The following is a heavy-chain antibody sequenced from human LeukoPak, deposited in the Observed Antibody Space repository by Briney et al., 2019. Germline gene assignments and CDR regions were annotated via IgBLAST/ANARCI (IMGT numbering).Heavy chain of an antibody. CDR2: ISSSSSYI. D-gene: IGHD3-3*01. CDR3: ARALRIRFLEWLSDDAFDI. Sequence: GGSLRLSCAASGFTFSNARMSWVRQAPGKGLEWVSSISSSSSYIYYADSVKGRFTISRDNAKNSLYLQMNSLRAEDTAVYYCARALRIRFLEWLSDDAFDIWGQGTMVTVSS. CDR1: GFTFSNAR. J-gene: IGHJ3*02. V-gene: IGHV3-21*01.